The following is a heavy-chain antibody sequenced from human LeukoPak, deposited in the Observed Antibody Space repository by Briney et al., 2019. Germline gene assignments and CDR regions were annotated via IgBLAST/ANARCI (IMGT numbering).Heavy chain of an antibody. Sequence: GGSLRLSCTASGFTLSTYTMNWVRQAPGKGLEWVSYISSTSTTKYYANSVKGRFTISRDNSKNSVDLQMNRLTAEDTAVYYCARDRSLVDGDYGVWFDAWGQGSLVTVYS. CDR3: ARDRSLVDGDYGVWFDA. D-gene: IGHD4-17*01. J-gene: IGHJ5*02. CDR2: ISSTSTTK. CDR1: GFTLSTYT. V-gene: IGHV3-48*04.